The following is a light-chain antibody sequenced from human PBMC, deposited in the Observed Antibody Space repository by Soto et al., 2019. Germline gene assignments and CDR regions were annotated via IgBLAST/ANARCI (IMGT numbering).Light chain of an antibody. Sequence: EIVMTQSPATLSVSPGARATLSCRASRRVAGNLAWYLQKPGQAPRLLIYGASTRATGIPARFSGSGSGTEFTLTISSLQSDDSAVYYCQQYDNGLTFGGGTKVEIK. V-gene: IGKV3-15*01. J-gene: IGKJ4*01. CDR2: GAS. CDR1: RRVAGN. CDR3: QQYDNGLT.